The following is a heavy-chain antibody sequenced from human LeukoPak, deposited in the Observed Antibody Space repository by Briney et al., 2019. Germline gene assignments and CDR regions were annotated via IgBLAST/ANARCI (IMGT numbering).Heavy chain of an antibody. V-gene: IGHV3-53*01. CDR1: GFTVSSTY. Sequence: GESLKISCAASGFTVSSTYMSWLRQAPGKGLEWVSLIYTVGTTYYADSVKGRFTISRDNSENTLYLQMNSLRAEDTAVYYCARGITGSNNWFDPWGQGTLFTVSS. CDR2: IYTVGTT. J-gene: IGHJ5*02. CDR3: ARGITGSNNWFDP. D-gene: IGHD1-20*01.